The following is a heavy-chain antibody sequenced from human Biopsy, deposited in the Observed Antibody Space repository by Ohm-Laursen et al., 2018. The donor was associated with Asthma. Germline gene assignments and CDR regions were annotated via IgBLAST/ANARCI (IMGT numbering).Heavy chain of an antibody. CDR1: GFSFSNFA. CDR3: VRDGTDDAFDI. D-gene: IGHD1-1*01. CDR2: ISKDASTQ. V-gene: IGHV3-30*01. Sequence: SLRLSCTAFGFSFSNFAIHWVRQAPGKGLEWVGVISKDASTQDYADSVKGRFTMARDNSKNTLDLQMNSLREEDTVVYYCVRDGTDDAFDIWGQGTVVSVSS. J-gene: IGHJ3*02.